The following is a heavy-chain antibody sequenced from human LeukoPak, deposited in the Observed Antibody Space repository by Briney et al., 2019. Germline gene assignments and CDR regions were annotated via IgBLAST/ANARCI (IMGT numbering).Heavy chain of an antibody. CDR1: GFAFSSYA. V-gene: IGHV3-23*01. Sequence: GGSLRLSCAASGFAFSSYAMSWVRQAPGKGLEWVSTISGSGTATYYADSVKGRFTISRDNSKNTLYLQMNSLRAEDTAVYYCAKWEGSSGCAFDYWGQGTLVTVSS. D-gene: IGHD3-22*01. J-gene: IGHJ4*02. CDR3: AKWEGSSGCAFDY. CDR2: ISGSGTAT.